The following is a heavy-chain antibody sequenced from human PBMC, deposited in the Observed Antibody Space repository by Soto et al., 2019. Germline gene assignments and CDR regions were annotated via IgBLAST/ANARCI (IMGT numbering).Heavy chain of an antibody. CDR1: GGTFSSYA. Sequence: GASVKVSCKASGGTFSSYAISWGRQAPGQGLEWMGGIIPIFGTANYAQKFQGRVTITADESTSTAYMELSSLRSEDTAVYYCARLGWELPDYYYYYGMDVWGQGTTVTVSS. CDR2: IIPIFGTA. CDR3: ARLGWELPDYYYYYGMDV. J-gene: IGHJ6*02. D-gene: IGHD1-26*01. V-gene: IGHV1-69*13.